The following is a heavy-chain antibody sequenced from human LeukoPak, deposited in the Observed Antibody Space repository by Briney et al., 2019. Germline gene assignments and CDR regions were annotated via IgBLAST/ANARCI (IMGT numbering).Heavy chain of an antibody. CDR2: FYTSGTT. V-gene: IGHV4-61*02. CDR3: ARGRHAVVVAAMTYYYMDV. D-gene: IGHD2-15*01. Sequence: SETLSLTCTVSGVSISSDSYYWSWIRQPAGKGLEWIGRFYTSGTTNYNPSLKSRVTISVDTSKNQFSLKLSSVTAADTAVYYCARGRHAVVVAAMTYYYMDVWGKGTTVTVSS. J-gene: IGHJ6*03. CDR1: GVSISSDSYY.